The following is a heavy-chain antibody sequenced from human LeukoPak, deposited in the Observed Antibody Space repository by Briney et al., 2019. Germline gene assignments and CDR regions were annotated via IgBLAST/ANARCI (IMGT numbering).Heavy chain of an antibody. J-gene: IGHJ1*01. CDR3: ARGEVYYGSEH. V-gene: IGHV4-59*01. D-gene: IGHD3-10*01. Sequence: SETLSLTCTVSGGSISGYYWSWIRQPPGKGLEWIGFIHDSGDTYYNASLKSRVTISVDTSKNQFSLKLSSVTAADTAVYYCARGEVYYGSEHWGQGTLVTVSS. CDR2: IHDSGDT. CDR1: GGSISGYY.